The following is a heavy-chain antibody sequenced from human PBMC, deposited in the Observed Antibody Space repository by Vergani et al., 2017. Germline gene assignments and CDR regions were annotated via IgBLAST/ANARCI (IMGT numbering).Heavy chain of an antibody. CDR3: AREVDYCSSTSCYGEAFDI. D-gene: IGHD2-2*01. CDR1: GYTFSSYD. V-gene: IGHV1-18*01. Sequence: QVPLVPSGAEVKKPGASVKVSCKTSGYTFSSYDITWVRQAPGQGLEWMGQIAVYNGHTRYAQKLRDRVTLTRDRSTSTVYMELTGLRSDDTAMYYCAREVDYCSSTSCYGEAFDIWGQGTMVTVSS. CDR2: IAVYNGHT. J-gene: IGHJ3*02.